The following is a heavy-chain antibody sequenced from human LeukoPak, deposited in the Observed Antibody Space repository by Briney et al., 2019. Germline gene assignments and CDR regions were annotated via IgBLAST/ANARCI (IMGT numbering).Heavy chain of an antibody. Sequence: SETLSLTCTVSGDSISSGDYYWSWIRQPAGKGLEWIGRISSSGSTNYNPSLKSRVTMSVDTSKNQFSLKLSSVTAADTAVYYCARDVVVRGVIKRYNWFDPWGQGTLVTVSS. D-gene: IGHD3-10*01. CDR1: GDSISSGDYY. CDR3: ARDVVVRGVIKRYNWFDP. CDR2: ISSSGST. V-gene: IGHV4-61*02. J-gene: IGHJ5*02.